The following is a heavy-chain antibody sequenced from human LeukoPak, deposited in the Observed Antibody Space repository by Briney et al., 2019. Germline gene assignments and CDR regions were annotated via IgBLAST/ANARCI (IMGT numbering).Heavy chain of an antibody. J-gene: IGHJ4*02. D-gene: IGHD2-15*01. Sequence: PSETLSLTCAVYGGSFRGYYWSWIRQPPGKGLEWIGEINHSGSTNYNPSLKSRVTISVDTSKNQFSLKLSSVTAADTAVYYCARGYCSGGSCYEQGNDYWGQGTLVTVSS. CDR1: GGSFRGYY. V-gene: IGHV4-34*01. CDR3: ARGYCSGGSCYEQGNDY. CDR2: INHSGST.